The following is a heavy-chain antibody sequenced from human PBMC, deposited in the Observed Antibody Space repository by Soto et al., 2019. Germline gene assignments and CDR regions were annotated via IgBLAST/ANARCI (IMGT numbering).Heavy chain of an antibody. CDR2: IYYRGNT. Sequence: QLQLQESGPGLVKPSETLSLTCSVSGDSINSDNYYWGWIRPPQGKGREWIGSIYYRGNTYYTPSLKTRVTISLDKSKSQFSLKLNSVTAADSAVYFCARLEGLATISYYFDDWGQGTLVTVSS. V-gene: IGHV4-39*01. J-gene: IGHJ4*02. D-gene: IGHD3-9*01. CDR1: GDSINSDNYY. CDR3: ARLEGLATISYYFDD.